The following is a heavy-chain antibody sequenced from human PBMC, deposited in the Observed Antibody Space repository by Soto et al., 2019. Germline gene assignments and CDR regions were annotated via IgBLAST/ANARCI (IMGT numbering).Heavy chain of an antibody. D-gene: IGHD2-8*02. V-gene: IGHV3-48*01. J-gene: IGHJ6*03. Sequence: PGGSLRLSCAASGFTFSSYSMNWVRQTPGKGLEWVSYISSSSSTIYYADSVKGRFTISRDNAKNSLYLQMNSLRAEDTAVYYRARDIRWYIVLENYMDVWGKGTTVTVSS. CDR2: ISSSSSTI. CDR1: GFTFSSYS. CDR3: ARDIRWYIVLENYMDV.